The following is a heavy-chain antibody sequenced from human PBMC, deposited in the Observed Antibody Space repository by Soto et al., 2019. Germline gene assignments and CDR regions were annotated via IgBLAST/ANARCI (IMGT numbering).Heavy chain of an antibody. Sequence: GESLKIYCKGSGYSFTSYWISCVRQMPGKGLEWMGRIDPGDSDTRYSPSFQGQVTISADKSISTAYLQWSSLKASDAAMYYCARRVDTAMVNWFDPWGQGTLVTVSS. CDR3: ARRVDTAMVNWFDP. CDR2: IDPGDSDT. D-gene: IGHD5-18*01. V-gene: IGHV5-51*01. CDR1: GYSFTSYW. J-gene: IGHJ5*02.